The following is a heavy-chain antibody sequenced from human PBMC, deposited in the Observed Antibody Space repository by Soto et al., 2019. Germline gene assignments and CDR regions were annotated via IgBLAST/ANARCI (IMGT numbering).Heavy chain of an antibody. J-gene: IGHJ4*02. CDR3: ETDSVYCTNGVCAFFDY. Sequence: ASVKVSCKVSGYTLTELSMHWVRQAPGKGLEWMGGFDPEDGETIYAQKFQGRVTMTEDTSTDTAYMELSSLRSEDTAVYYCETDSVYCTNGVCAFFDYWGQGTLVTVSS. CDR2: FDPEDGET. V-gene: IGHV1-24*01. CDR1: GYTLTELS. D-gene: IGHD2-8*01.